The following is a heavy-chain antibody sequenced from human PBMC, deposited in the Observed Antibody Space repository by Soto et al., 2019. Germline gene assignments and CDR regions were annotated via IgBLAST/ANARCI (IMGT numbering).Heavy chain of an antibody. Sequence: PSETLSLTCAVYGGSFSGYYWSWIRQPPGKGLERIGEINHSGSTNYNPSLKSRVTISVDTSKNQFSLKLSSVTAADTAVYYCARAAVGGSSEAFQNSGARRYCSGGSCYGFDYWGQGTLVTVSS. CDR1: GGSFSGYY. V-gene: IGHV4-34*01. CDR3: ARAAVGGSSEAFQNSGARRYCSGGSCYGFDY. J-gene: IGHJ4*02. D-gene: IGHD2-15*01. CDR2: INHSGST.